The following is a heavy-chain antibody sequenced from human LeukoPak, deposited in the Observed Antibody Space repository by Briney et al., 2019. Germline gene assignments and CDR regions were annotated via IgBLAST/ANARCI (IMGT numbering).Heavy chain of an antibody. CDR3: ARVTPSGYNYYFDY. Sequence: SETLSLTCTVSGGSISSYYWSWIRRPPGKGLEWIGYIYYSGSTNYNPSLKSRVTISVDTSKNQFSLKLSSVTAADTAVYYCARVTPSGYNYYFDYWGQGTLVTVSS. V-gene: IGHV4-59*01. CDR2: IYYSGST. D-gene: IGHD5-24*01. J-gene: IGHJ4*02. CDR1: GGSISSYY.